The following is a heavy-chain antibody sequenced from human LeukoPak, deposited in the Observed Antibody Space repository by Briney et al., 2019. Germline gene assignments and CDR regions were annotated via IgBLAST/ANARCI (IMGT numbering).Heavy chain of an antibody. CDR1: GGSISSGGYS. Sequence: KASQTLSLTCAVSGGSISSGGYSWSWIRQPPGKGLEWIGYIYHSGSTYYNPSLKSRVTISVDRSKNQFPLKLSSVTAADTAVYYCARDKTGPWGQGTMVTVSS. CDR3: ARDKTGP. J-gene: IGHJ3*01. D-gene: IGHD1-14*01. V-gene: IGHV4-30-2*01. CDR2: IYHSGST.